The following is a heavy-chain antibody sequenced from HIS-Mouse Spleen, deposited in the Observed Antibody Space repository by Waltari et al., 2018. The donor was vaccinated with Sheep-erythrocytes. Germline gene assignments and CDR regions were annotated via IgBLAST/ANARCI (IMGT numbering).Heavy chain of an antibody. CDR2: IYYSGST. J-gene: IGHJ5*02. D-gene: IGHD3-10*01. V-gene: IGHV4-31*03. CDR3: ARALIITMVRGVTSNWFDP. CDR1: GGSISSGGYY. Sequence: QVQLQESGPGLVKPSPTLSLTCTVPGGSISSGGYYWSWIRQHPGKGLEWIGYIYYSGSTYYNPSLKSRVTISVDTSKNQFSLKLSSVTAADTAVYYCARALIITMVRGVTSNWFDPWGQGTLVTVSS.